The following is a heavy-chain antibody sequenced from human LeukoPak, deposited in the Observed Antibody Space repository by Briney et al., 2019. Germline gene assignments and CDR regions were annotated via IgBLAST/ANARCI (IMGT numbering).Heavy chain of an antibody. V-gene: IGHV5-51*01. CDR2: IYPGDSDT. CDR1: GYSFTSYW. D-gene: IGHD4-17*01. J-gene: IGHJ4*02. CDR3: ARTKNLRSYFDY. Sequence: GESLKISCKGSGYSFTSYWIGWVRQMPGRGLEWMGVIYPGDSDTRYGPSFQGQVTISADKSISTAYLHWNSLKATDTAIYYCARTKNLRSYFDYWGQGTLVTVSS.